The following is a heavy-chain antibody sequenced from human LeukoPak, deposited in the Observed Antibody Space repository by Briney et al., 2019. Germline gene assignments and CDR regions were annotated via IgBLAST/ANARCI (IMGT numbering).Heavy chain of an antibody. CDR2: INTNTGNP. CDR3: AREGGYSSGWYRYGLDV. Sequence: ASVKVSCKASGYSFTSYGMNWVRQAPGQGLEWMGWINTNTGNPTYAQGFTGRFVFSLDTSVSTAYLQISSLKAEDTAVYYCAREGGYSSGWYRYGLDVWGQGTTVTVSS. V-gene: IGHV7-4-1*02. J-gene: IGHJ6*02. D-gene: IGHD6-19*01. CDR1: GYSFTSYG.